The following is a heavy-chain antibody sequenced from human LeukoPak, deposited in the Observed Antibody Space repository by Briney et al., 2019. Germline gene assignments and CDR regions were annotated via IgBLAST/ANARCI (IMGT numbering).Heavy chain of an antibody. Sequence: ASVKVSCKASGYIFTNYGISWVRQAPGQGLEWMGWISAYNGNTNYAQKLQGRVTMTTDTSTSTAYMELRSLRSDDTAVYYCAREPEYCSSTSCYRLNWFDPWGQGTLVTVSS. CDR1: GYIFTNYG. D-gene: IGHD2-2*01. CDR3: AREPEYCSSTSCYRLNWFDP. CDR2: ISAYNGNT. J-gene: IGHJ5*02. V-gene: IGHV1-18*01.